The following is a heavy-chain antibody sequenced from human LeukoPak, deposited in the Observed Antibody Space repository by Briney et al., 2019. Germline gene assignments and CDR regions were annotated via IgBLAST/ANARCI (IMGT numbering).Heavy chain of an antibody. CDR1: GGSISSNSYY. CDR3: ARAEYYYDSSGYHYFDY. D-gene: IGHD3-22*01. J-gene: IGHJ4*02. V-gene: IGHV4-39*07. Sequence: PSETLSLTCAVSGGSISSNSYYWGWIRQPLGKGLEWIGSIYYSGSTYYNPSLKSRVTISVDKSKTQFSLKLSSVTAADTAVYYCARAEYYYDSSGYHYFDYWGQGTLVTVSS. CDR2: IYYSGST.